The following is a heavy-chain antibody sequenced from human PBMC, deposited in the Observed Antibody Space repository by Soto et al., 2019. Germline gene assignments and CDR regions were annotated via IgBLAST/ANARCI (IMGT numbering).Heavy chain of an antibody. Sequence: QVQLVQSGAEVRQPASSVKVSCKTSGGTFSSYAISWVRQAPGQGLEWMGGIVPIVDTSTYAQKFQGRVTITADESTSTVYMELSSLGSDDTAVYYCVRVVAIPGYPDNWGQGTLFTVSS. D-gene: IGHD5-12*01. CDR1: GGTFSSYA. V-gene: IGHV1-69*12. J-gene: IGHJ4*02. CDR3: VRVVAIPGYPDN. CDR2: IVPIVDTS.